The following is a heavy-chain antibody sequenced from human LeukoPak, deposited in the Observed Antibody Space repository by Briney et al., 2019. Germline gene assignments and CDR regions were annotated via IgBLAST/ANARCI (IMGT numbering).Heavy chain of an antibody. CDR2: INHSGST. Sequence: SETLSLTCVVYGGSFSDYYWSWVRQPPGKGLEWIGEINHSGSTKYNPSLKSRVTISIHTSKNQFSLKLSSVTAADTAVYYCARGYCSSTSCYRMDVWGKGTTVTVSS. J-gene: IGHJ6*04. CDR1: GGSFSDYY. V-gene: IGHV4-34*01. D-gene: IGHD2-2*01. CDR3: ARGYCSSTSCYRMDV.